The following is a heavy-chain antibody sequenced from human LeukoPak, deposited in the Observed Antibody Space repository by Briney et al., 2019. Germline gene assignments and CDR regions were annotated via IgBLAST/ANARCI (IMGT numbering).Heavy chain of an antibody. CDR2: TYYRSKWYN. J-gene: IGHJ5*02. Sequence: SQTLSLTCDISGDSVSGNSAAWNWIRQSPSRGLEWLGRTYYRSKWYNDYAVSVKSRITFNPHTSRNQSSLQLNSLTPEDTAVYYCARSHWNYDNCFDPWGQGTLVTVSS. V-gene: IGHV6-1*01. D-gene: IGHD1-7*01. CDR1: GDSVSGNSAA. CDR3: ARSHWNYDNCFDP.